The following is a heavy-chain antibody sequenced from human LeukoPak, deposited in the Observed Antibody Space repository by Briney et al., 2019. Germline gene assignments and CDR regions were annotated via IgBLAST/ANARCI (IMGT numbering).Heavy chain of an antibody. J-gene: IGHJ5*02. Sequence: SETLSLTCTVSGGSISSYYWSWIRQPPGKGLEWIGYIYYSGSTNYNPSLKSRVTISVDTSKNQFSLKLSSVTAADTAVYYCARRWSGYYDSSGYYSARGWFDPWGQGTLVTVSS. CDR2: IYYSGST. D-gene: IGHD3-22*01. CDR3: ARRWSGYYDSSGYYSARGWFDP. CDR1: GGSISSYY. V-gene: IGHV4-59*01.